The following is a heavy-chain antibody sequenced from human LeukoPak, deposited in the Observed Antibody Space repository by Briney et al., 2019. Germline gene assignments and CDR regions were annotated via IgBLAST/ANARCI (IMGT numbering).Heavy chain of an antibody. CDR1: GGSISSGTYY. J-gene: IGHJ4*02. Sequence: SETLSLTCTVSGGSISSGTYYWSWIRQPPGKGLEWIGYIYPSGSTYYNPSLKSRVTISVDRSKNQFSLKLSSVTAADTAVYYCARKSGYDSFDYWGQGTLVTVSS. CDR3: ARKSGYDSFDY. D-gene: IGHD5-12*01. V-gene: IGHV4-30-2*01. CDR2: IYPSGST.